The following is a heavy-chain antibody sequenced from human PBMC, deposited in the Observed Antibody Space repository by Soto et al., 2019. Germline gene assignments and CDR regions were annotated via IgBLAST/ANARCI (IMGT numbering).Heavy chain of an antibody. CDR3: ARDLEDIVVVPATGDYYYGMDV. Sequence: ASVKVSCKASGYTFTSYYMHWVRQAPGQGLEWMGIINPSGGSTSYAQKFQGRVTMTRDTSTSTVYMELSSLRSEDTAVYYCARDLEDIVVVPATGDYYYGMDVWGQGTTVTVSS. V-gene: IGHV1-46*01. CDR1: GYTFTSYY. D-gene: IGHD2-2*01. CDR2: INPSGGST. J-gene: IGHJ6*02.